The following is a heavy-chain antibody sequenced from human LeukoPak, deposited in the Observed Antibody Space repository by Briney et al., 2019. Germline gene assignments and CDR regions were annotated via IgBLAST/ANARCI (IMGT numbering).Heavy chain of an antibody. D-gene: IGHD5-24*01. CDR2: IYSGGST. CDR3: ARSRARDLFDF. CDR1: GFTVSSNY. V-gene: IGHV3-66*01. J-gene: IGHJ4*01. Sequence: GGSLSLSCAASGFTVSSNYMSWVRQAPGKGLEWVSVIYSGGSTYYADSVKGRFTISRDNSKNTLYLQMNSLRAEDTAVYYCARSRARDLFDFWGQGTLVTVSS.